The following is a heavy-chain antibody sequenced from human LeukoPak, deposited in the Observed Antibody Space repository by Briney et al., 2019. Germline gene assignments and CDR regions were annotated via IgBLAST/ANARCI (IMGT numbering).Heavy chain of an antibody. Sequence: SETLSLTCAVYGGSFSGYYWSWIRQPPGKGLERIGEINHSGSTNYNPSLKSRVTISVDTSKNQFSLKLSSVTAADTAVYYCARDLTTYYYFDYWGQGTLVTVSS. CDR2: INHSGST. CDR3: ARDLTTYYYFDY. CDR1: GGSFSGYY. J-gene: IGHJ4*02. V-gene: IGHV4-34*01. D-gene: IGHD3-9*01.